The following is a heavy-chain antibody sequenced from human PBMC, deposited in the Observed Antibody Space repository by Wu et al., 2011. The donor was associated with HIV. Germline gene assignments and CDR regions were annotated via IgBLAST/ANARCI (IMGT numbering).Heavy chain of an antibody. V-gene: IGHV1-8*02. J-gene: IGHJ4*02. CDR2: MNPNNGDT. CDR3: ATGPRFPMGRYFDY. D-gene: IGHD3-10*01. CDR1: GYIFTTFD. Sequence: QVQLVQSGAEVKQPGASVKVSCKVSGYIFTTFDINWVRQATGQGFEWMGWMNPNNGDTGYAQRLQGRVTLTRNTSTNTAFMEMTTLRAADMAVYYCATGPRFPMGRYFDYWGQGTQVTV.